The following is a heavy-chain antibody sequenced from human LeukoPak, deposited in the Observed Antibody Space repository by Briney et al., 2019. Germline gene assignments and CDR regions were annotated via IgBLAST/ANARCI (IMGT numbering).Heavy chain of an antibody. J-gene: IGHJ4*02. D-gene: IGHD3-10*01. CDR3: ASYRDYYGSGSFPFDY. Sequence: GASVTVSCKASGGTFSSYAISWVRQAPGQGLEWMGGIVPIFGSANYAQKFQGRVTITADESTTTAYMELTGLRSEDTAVYYCASYRDYYGSGSFPFDYWGQGTLVTVSS. CDR1: GGTFSSYA. CDR2: IVPIFGSA. V-gene: IGHV1-69*01.